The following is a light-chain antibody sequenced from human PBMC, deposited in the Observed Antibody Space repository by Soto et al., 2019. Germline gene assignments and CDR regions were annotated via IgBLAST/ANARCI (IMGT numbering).Light chain of an antibody. J-gene: IGKJ3*01. CDR3: QQYNSYRFT. CDR1: QSISSW. CDR2: DAS. Sequence: DIQMTQSPSTLSASVGDRVTITCRASQSISSWLAWYQQKPGKAPKLLIYDASSLESGVPSRFSGSGSGTEFTLTISSLQPDDFVTYYCQQYNSYRFTFGPGTKVDIK. V-gene: IGKV1-5*01.